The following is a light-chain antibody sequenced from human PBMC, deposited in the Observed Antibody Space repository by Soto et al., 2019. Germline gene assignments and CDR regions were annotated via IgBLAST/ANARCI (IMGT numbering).Light chain of an antibody. J-gene: IGKJ1*01. V-gene: IGKV1-6*02. CDR3: LQDYTYPWT. CDR2: AAS. CDR1: QDIGND. Sequence: IQMTQSPSSLSASVIDIVTITCRASQDIGNDLGWYQQKPGKAPNLLIYAASSLRSGVPSRFSGSGSGTHFTLTINSLQAEDSATYFCLQDYTYPWTFGQGTKVDIK.